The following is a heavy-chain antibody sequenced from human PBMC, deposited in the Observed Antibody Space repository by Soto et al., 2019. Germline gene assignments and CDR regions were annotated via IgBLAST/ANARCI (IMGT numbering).Heavy chain of an antibody. CDR3: AKDASIRGVMYYYYYYYTDV. J-gene: IGHJ6*03. Sequence: PGGSLRLSCAASGFTFDDYAMHWVRQAPGKGLEWVSGISWNSGSIGYADSVKGRFTISRDNAKNSLYLQMNSLRAEDTALYYCAKDASIRGVMYYYYYYYTDVWGKGTTVTVSS. CDR2: ISWNSGSI. D-gene: IGHD3-10*01. V-gene: IGHV3-9*01. CDR1: GFTFDDYA.